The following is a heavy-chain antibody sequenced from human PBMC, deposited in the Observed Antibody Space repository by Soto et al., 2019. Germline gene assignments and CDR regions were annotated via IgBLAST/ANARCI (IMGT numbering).Heavy chain of an antibody. Sequence: QVQLQESGPGLVKPSQTLSLTCTVSGGSIRSGGFYWSWIRQLPGKGLEWIGFIYSNGNSYYNPSLKSRVNIALDTSKNKFSLKISSVTVADTAVYYCARDGRTSGYYLDFWGQGTLVTVSP. D-gene: IGHD3-22*01. J-gene: IGHJ4*02. V-gene: IGHV4-31*03. CDR1: GGSIRSGGFY. CDR3: ARDGRTSGYYLDF. CDR2: IYSNGNS.